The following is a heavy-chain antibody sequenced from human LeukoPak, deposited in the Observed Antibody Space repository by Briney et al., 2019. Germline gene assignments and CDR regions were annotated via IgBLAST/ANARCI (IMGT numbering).Heavy chain of an antibody. V-gene: IGHV1-2*02. Sequence: GASVKVSCKASGYTFTGYYMHWVRQAPGHGLEWMGWINPNSGGTNYEQKFQGRVTMTRDTSISTAYMELSRLRSDDTAVYYCAREDCSGGSCYCDYWGQGTMVSVSS. CDR2: INPNSGGT. CDR3: AREDCSGGSCYCDY. CDR1: GYTFTGYY. D-gene: IGHD2-15*01. J-gene: IGHJ4*02.